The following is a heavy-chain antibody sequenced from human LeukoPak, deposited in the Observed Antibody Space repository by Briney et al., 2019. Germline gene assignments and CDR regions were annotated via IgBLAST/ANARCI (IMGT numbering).Heavy chain of an antibody. CDR1: GFTFSSYP. Sequence: GSLRLSCAASGFTFSSYPMNWVRQSPERGLEWVSAISATGGSTPYADSLKGRFTISRDNSKNTLYLQMSSLTVEDTAVYYCAKECGRDYDDRAFDIWGQGTMVTVSS. CDR2: ISATGGST. J-gene: IGHJ3*02. D-gene: IGHD3-22*01. CDR3: AKECGRDYDDRAFDI. V-gene: IGHV3-23*01.